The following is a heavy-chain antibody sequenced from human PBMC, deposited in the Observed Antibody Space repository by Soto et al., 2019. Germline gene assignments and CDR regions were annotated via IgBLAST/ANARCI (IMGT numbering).Heavy chain of an antibody. V-gene: IGHV1-69*06. Sequence: SVKVSCKASGGTFNSYTINWVKQAPGRGLEWVGQVVPMYDSVNYAENFQGRVTITADKSTKTAYMELTSLRSEDTALYFCASWRSYSGSYCFDYWGQGTLVTVSS. CDR2: VVPMYDSV. D-gene: IGHD1-26*01. CDR3: ASWRSYSGSYCFDY. CDR1: GGTFNSYT. J-gene: IGHJ4*02.